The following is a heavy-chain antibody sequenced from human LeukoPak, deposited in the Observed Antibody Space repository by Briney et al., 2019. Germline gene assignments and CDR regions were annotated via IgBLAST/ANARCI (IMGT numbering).Heavy chain of an antibody. CDR3: ARGVPHGSNWYWLDP. J-gene: IGHJ5*02. CDR2: MYTTGST. V-gene: IGHV4-61*09. D-gene: IGHD4-11*01. Sequence: SETLCLTCTVSGGSISSGSYFWTWIRQPAGKGLEWIGHMYTTGSTNYHPSLRSRVTISIDTSKNQLSLRLNSVTAADTAVYYCARGVPHGSNWYWLDPWGQGTLVTVSS. CDR1: GGSISSGSYF.